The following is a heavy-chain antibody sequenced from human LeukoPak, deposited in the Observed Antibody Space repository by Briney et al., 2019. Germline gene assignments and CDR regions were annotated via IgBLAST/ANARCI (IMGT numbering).Heavy chain of an antibody. V-gene: IGHV3-30-3*01. CDR1: GFTFITYA. CDR3: VRDTGFLSSGSYQAPFDY. D-gene: IGHD1-26*01. J-gene: IGHJ4*02. Sequence: GGSLRLSCAASGFTFITYAMHWVRQAPGKGLEWVAIISYDGINEYYADSVKGRFTIPRDNSKNTLYLQMNSLRAEDTAVYYCVRDTGFLSSGSYQAPFDYWGQGTLVTVSS. CDR2: ISYDGINE.